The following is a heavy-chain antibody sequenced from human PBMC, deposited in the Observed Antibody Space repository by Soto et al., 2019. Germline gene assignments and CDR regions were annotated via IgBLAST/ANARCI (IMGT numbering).Heavy chain of an antibody. CDR1: GFTFSNYC. J-gene: IGHJ3*02. V-gene: IGHV3-7*05. Sequence: EVQLVESGGGWVQSGGSLRLSCVASGFTFSNYCMTWVRQAPGKGLEWVANIKRDGSETYLVDSVRGRFTISRDNAKNSLYLQMNSLRAEDTAVYYCAKDDNYCAGGICYDVFDIWGQGTMVTVSS. CDR3: AKDDNYCAGGICYDVFDI. D-gene: IGHD2-8*02. CDR2: IKRDGSET.